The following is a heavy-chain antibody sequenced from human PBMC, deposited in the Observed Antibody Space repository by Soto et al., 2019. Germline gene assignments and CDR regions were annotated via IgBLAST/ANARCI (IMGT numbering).Heavy chain of an antibody. CDR2: ISAHNGNT. D-gene: IGHD6-6*01. CDR3: ARGRDGDY. Sequence: QVHLVQSGAEVKKPGASVKVSCKGSGCAFTTYGITWVRQAPGQGLEWMGWISAHNGNTNYAQKLQGRVTVTRDTSTSTAYMELRSLRSDDTAVYYCARGRDGDYWGQGALVTVSS. V-gene: IGHV1-18*01. CDR1: GCAFTTYG. J-gene: IGHJ4*02.